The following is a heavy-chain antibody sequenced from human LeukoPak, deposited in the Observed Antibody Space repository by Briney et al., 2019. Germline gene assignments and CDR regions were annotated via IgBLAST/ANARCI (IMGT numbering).Heavy chain of an antibody. CDR3: ARETLSSSWTYDY. CDR1: GFTFSDYY. D-gene: IGHD6-13*01. Sequence: GGSLRLSCAASGFTFSDYYMSWIRQAPGKGLEWVSYISSSTILYYADSVKGRFTISRDNAKNSLYLQMISLRAEDTAVYYCARETLSSSWTYDYWGQGTLVTVSS. V-gene: IGHV3-69-1*01. CDR2: ISSSTIL. J-gene: IGHJ4*02.